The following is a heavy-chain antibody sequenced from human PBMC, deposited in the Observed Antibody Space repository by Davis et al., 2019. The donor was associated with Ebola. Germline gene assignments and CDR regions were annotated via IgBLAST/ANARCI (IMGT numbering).Heavy chain of an antibody. CDR1: GFTFSTYA. CDR2: ISSGGGAP. CDR3: ASGDGRGSSYDMDV. J-gene: IGHJ6*02. Sequence: GGSLRLSCAASGFTFSTYAMGWVRQAPGKGLEWVSDISSGGGAPYYADSVKGRFTISRDNAKSSLFLQMNSLRVEDTALYYCASGDGRGSSYDMDVWGQGTTVTVSS. V-gene: IGHV3-23*01. D-gene: IGHD5-12*01.